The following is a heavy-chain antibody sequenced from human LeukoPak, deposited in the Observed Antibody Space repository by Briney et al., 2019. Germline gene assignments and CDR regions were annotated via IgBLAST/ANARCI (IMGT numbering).Heavy chain of an antibody. Sequence: SETLSLTCTVSDGSISSGGYHWSWIRQHPGKGLEWIGYIYNSGSTYYNPSLKSRVTISVDTSKNQFSLKLSSVTAADTAVYYCARSEKQEKAGDYWGQGTLVTVSS. CDR1: DGSISSGGYH. CDR2: IYNSGST. CDR3: ARSEKQEKAGDY. J-gene: IGHJ4*02. V-gene: IGHV4-31*03. D-gene: IGHD6-13*01.